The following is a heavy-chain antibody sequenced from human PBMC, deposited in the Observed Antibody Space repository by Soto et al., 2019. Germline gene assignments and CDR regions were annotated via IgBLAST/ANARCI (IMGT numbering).Heavy chain of an antibody. J-gene: IGHJ6*03. Sequence: SETLSLTCTVSGGSISSYYWSWIRQPPGKGLEWIGYIYYSGSTNYNHSLKSRVTISVDTSKNQFSLKLSSVTAADTAVYYCARHRLGYCSGGSCPLYYYYYMDVWGKATTVTVPS. V-gene: IGHV4-59*08. CDR2: IYYSGST. CDR1: GGSISSYY. D-gene: IGHD2-15*01. CDR3: ARHRLGYCSGGSCPLYYYYYMDV.